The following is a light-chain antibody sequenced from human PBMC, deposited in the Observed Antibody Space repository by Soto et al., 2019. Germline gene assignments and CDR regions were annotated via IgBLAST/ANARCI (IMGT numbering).Light chain of an antibody. Sequence: QSVRTQPPSVSGAPGQRVTISCTGSSSNIGAGYYVHWYQQLPGTAPKLLIYGNSNRPSGVPDRFSGSKSGTSASLAITGLEAEDEADYYCQSYDSSLSGYVFGTGTKLTVL. J-gene: IGLJ1*01. CDR3: QSYDSSLSGYV. CDR2: GNS. CDR1: SSNIGAGYY. V-gene: IGLV1-40*01.